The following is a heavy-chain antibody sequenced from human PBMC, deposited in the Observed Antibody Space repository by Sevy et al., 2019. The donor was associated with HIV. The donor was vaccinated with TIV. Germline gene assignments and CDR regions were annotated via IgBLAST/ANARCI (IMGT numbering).Heavy chain of an antibody. Sequence: SETLSLTCTVSGGSISSSSYYWGWIRQPPGKGLEWIGSIYYSGSPYYNPSLKSRVTISVDTSKNQFSLKLSSVTAADTAVYYCARHVEVAGLRLDYWGQGTLVTVSS. CDR2: IYYSGSP. CDR1: GGSISSSSYY. D-gene: IGHD6-19*01. V-gene: IGHV4-39*01. J-gene: IGHJ4*02. CDR3: ARHVEVAGLRLDY.